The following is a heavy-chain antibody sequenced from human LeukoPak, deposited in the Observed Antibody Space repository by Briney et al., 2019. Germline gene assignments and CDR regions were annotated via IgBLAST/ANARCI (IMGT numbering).Heavy chain of an antibody. CDR3: ATTTYYYDSSGYDYYGMDV. D-gene: IGHD3-22*01. V-gene: IGHV1-69*13. CDR2: IIPIFGTA. Sequence: ASVKVSCKASGGTFSSYAISWVRQAPGQGLEWMGGIIPIFGTANYAQKFQGRVTITADESTSTAYVELSSLRSEDTAVYYCATTTYYYDSSGYDYYGMDVWGQGTTVTVSS. CDR1: GGTFSSYA. J-gene: IGHJ6*02.